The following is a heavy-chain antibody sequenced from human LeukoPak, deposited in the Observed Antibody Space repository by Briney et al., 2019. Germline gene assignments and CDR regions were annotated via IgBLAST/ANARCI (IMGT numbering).Heavy chain of an antibody. J-gene: IGHJ4*02. CDR2: ISYDGSNK. Sequence: GGSLRLSCAASGFAFSNYGMHWIRQAPGKGLDLVAVISYDGSNKYYADSVKGRVTISRDNSKNTVYLQMSSLRAEDTAVYYCARGTSYNTGPLGDWGQGTLVTVSS. V-gene: IGHV3-30*03. D-gene: IGHD5-24*01. CDR1: GFAFSNYG. CDR3: ARGTSYNTGPLGD.